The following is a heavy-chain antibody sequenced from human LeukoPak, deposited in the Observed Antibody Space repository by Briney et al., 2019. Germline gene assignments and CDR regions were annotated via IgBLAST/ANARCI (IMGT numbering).Heavy chain of an antibody. CDR1: GFTFDDYA. D-gene: IGHD5-12*01. CDR3: AKAHSGYDYESFFDY. CDR2: ISWNSGSI. Sequence: GGSLRLSCAASGFTFDDYAMHWVRQAPGKGLEWVSGISWNSGSIGYADSVKGRFTISRDNAKNSLYLQMNSLRAEDTALYYCAKAHSGYDYESFFDYRGQGTLVTVSS. V-gene: IGHV3-9*01. J-gene: IGHJ4*02.